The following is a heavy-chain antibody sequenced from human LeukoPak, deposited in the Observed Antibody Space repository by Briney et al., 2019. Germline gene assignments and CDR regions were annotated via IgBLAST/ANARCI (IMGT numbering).Heavy chain of an antibody. CDR2: ISWKGDTT. CDR1: GFTFNNYA. J-gene: IGHJ6*02. D-gene: IGHD6-19*01. CDR3: ARDQRWLVPYYYYGMDV. V-gene: IGHV3-20*04. Sequence: PGGSLRLSCAASGFTFNNYAMTWVRQTPGKGPEWVSPISWKGDTTAYAESVRGRFTISRDNAKNSLYLQMNSLRAEDTAVYYCARDQRWLVPYYYYGMDVWGQGTTVTVSS.